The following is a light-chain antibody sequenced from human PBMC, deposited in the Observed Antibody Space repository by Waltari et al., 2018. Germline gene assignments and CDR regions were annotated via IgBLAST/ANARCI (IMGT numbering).Light chain of an antibody. Sequence: DIQMTQSPSTLSASVGDRVTITCRASQSISSGLAWYQQKPGKDPKLLIYKASSLESGVPSRFSGSGSGTEFTLTISSLQPDDFATYYCQQYYSDLYTFGQGTKLEIK. V-gene: IGKV1-5*03. CDR1: QSISSG. CDR3: QQYYSDLYT. J-gene: IGKJ2*01. CDR2: KAS.